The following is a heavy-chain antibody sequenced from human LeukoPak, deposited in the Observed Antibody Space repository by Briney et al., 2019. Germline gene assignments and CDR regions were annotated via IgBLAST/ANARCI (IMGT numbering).Heavy chain of an antibody. CDR1: GYTFTGYY. V-gene: IGHV1-2*02. J-gene: IGHJ4*02. CDR2: INPNSGGT. CDR3: ARGPGREGRSWVFFDY. D-gene: IGHD1-26*01. Sequence: GASVKVSCKASGYTFTGYYMRWVRQAPGQGLEWMGWINPNSGGTNYAQKFQGGVTMTRDTSISTAYMELSRLRSDDTAVYYCARGPGREGRSWVFFDYWGQGTLVSVSS.